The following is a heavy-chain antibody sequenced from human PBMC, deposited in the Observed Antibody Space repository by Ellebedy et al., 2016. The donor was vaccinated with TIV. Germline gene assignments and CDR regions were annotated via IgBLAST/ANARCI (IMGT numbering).Heavy chain of an antibody. Sequence: GGSLRLSXAASGFNFNIYAMNWVRQAPGKGLEWISAISDTGRDIIYADSVKGRFTISRDNAKNSLYLQMNSLRAEDTAVYYCARQAVGSHLDDYWGQGTLVTVSS. V-gene: IGHV3-21*01. J-gene: IGHJ4*02. D-gene: IGHD6-13*01. CDR2: ISDTGRDI. CDR3: ARQAVGSHLDDY. CDR1: GFNFNIYA.